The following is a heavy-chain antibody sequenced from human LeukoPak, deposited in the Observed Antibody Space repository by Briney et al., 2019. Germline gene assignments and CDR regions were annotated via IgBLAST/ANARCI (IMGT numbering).Heavy chain of an antibody. V-gene: IGHV4-34*01. J-gene: IGHJ4*02. CDR2: INHNATT. CDR1: GGTFSNYY. Sequence: SETLCLTCAAYGGTFSNYYWSWIRQPPGKGLEWMGEINHNATTNYNPSLKSRGTISVDTSKNHLSLKLTSVTAADTAVYYCARGEYVCGTYRRPRFDYWGQGTLVTVSS. D-gene: IGHD3-16*02. CDR3: ARGEYVCGTYRRPRFDY.